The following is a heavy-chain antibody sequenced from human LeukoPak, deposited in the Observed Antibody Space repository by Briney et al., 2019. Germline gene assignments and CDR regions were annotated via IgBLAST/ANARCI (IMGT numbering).Heavy chain of an antibody. J-gene: IGHJ5*02. CDR2: INHSGST. Sequence: SETLSLTCAVYGGSFSGYYWSWIRQPPGKGLEWIGEINHSGSTNYNPSLKSRVTISVDTSKNQFSLKLSSVTAADTAVYYCARNDKAGRYNWFDPWGQGTLVTVSS. D-gene: IGHD6-19*01. CDR3: ARNDKAGRYNWFDP. V-gene: IGHV4-34*01. CDR1: GGSFSGYY.